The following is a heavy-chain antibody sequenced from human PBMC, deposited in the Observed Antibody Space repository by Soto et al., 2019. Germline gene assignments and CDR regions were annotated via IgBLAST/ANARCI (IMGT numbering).Heavy chain of an antibody. CDR3: ARDIESVTAKHFFYYYAMDV. V-gene: IGHV1-18*01. CDR2: VSANNGHT. CDR1: GFTFSNYG. J-gene: IGHJ6*02. Sequence: ASVKVSCKASGFTFSNYGLNWVRQAPGQGLEWMGWVSANNGHTNYAQNIQGRVSMTTDTSTSTAYMELRGLTFDDTAVYYCARDIESVTAKHFFYYYAMDVWGQGTTVTVSS. D-gene: IGHD2-8*01.